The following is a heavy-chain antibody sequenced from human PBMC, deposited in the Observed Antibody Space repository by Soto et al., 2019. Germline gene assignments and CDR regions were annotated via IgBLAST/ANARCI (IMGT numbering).Heavy chain of an antibody. V-gene: IGHV3-21*01. Sequence: GGSLRLSCAASGFTFSSYSMNWVRQAPGKGLEWVSSISSSSSYIYYADSVKGRFTISRDNAKNSLYLQMNSLRAEDTAVYYCARDRSRWLHIRDAFDIWGQGTMVTVSS. CDR2: ISSSSSYI. CDR3: ARDRSRWLHIRDAFDI. D-gene: IGHD5-12*01. CDR1: GFTFSSYS. J-gene: IGHJ3*02.